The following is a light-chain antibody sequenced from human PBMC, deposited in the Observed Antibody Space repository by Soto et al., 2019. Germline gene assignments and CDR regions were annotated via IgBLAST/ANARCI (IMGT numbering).Light chain of an antibody. J-gene: IGLJ1*01. Sequence: QAVVTQEPSLTVSPGGTVTITCGSSTGAVTSDLHPNWFQQKPGQAPRALIYGTNTKHSWTPARFSGSLLGGKAALTVSGVLPDDEAEYYCLLYYGGPDVFGTGTKLTVL. CDR1: TGAVTSDLH. CDR2: GTN. CDR3: LLYYGGPDV. V-gene: IGLV7-43*01.